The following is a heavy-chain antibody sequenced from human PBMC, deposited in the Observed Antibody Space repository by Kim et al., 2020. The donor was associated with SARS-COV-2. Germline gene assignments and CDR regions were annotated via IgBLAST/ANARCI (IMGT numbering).Heavy chain of an antibody. CDR2: ISGSGGST. Sequence: GGSLRLSCAASGFTFSSYAMSWVRQAPGKRLEWVSAISGSGGSTYYADSVKGRFTISRDNSKNTLSLQMNSLRAEDTAVYYCANGRRYYDSRGWYDMGVWGQGTTVTVSS. CDR1: GFTFSSYA. J-gene: IGHJ6*02. D-gene: IGHD3-22*01. V-gene: IGHV3-23*01. CDR3: ANGRRYYDSRGWYDMGV.